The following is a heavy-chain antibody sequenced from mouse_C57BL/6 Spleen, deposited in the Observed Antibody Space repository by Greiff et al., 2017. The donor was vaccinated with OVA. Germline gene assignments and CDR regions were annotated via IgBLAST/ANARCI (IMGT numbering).Heavy chain of an antibody. CDR1: GYAFTNYL. D-gene: IGHD1-2*01. V-gene: IGHV1-54*01. CDR3: ARWGTTAYYYAMDY. Sequence: VQLQQSGAELVRPGTSVKVSCKASGYAFTNYLIEWVKQRPGQGLEWIGVINPGSGGTNYNEKFKGKATLTADKSSSTAYMQLSSLTSEDSAVYFCARWGTTAYYYAMDYWGQGTSVTVSS. CDR2: INPGSGGT. J-gene: IGHJ4*01.